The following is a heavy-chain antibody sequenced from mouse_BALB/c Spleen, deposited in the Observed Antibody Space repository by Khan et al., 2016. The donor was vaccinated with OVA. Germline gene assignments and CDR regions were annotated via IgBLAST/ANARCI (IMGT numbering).Heavy chain of an antibody. D-gene: IGHD1-1*01. V-gene: IGHV1S81*02. J-gene: IGHJ2*01. CDR1: GYTFTSYW. CDR3: ARIKKIVATYFDY. CDR2: TNPTNGRT. Sequence: QVQLKESGAELVKAGASVKMSCKASGYTFTSYWMHWVKQRLGQGLEWFAETNPTNGRTYYNEKFKSKATLTVDKSSSTAYMLLSGTTFEDSAVDYCARIKKIVATYFDYWGQGTTLTVSS.